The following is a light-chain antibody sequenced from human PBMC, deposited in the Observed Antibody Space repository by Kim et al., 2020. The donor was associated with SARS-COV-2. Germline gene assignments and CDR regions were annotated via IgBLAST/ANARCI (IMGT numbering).Light chain of an antibody. CDR1: SLRSYY. CDR2: GKN. V-gene: IGLV3-19*01. Sequence: ALGQTVRITCQGDSLRSYYASWYQQKPGQAPVLVIYGKNNRPSGIPDRFSGSSSGNTASLTITRAQAEDEADYYCNSRDSSGNLVVFGGGTQLTVL. J-gene: IGLJ2*01. CDR3: NSRDSSGNLVV.